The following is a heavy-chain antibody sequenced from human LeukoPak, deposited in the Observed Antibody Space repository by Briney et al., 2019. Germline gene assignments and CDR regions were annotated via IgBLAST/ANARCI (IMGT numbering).Heavy chain of an antibody. CDR1: GYTLSDYD. V-gene: IGHV1-8*01. Sequence: GASVKVSCKASGYTLSDYDINWVRQATGQGLEYMGWINPNSLIPGYAQKFQGRVTLTMDTSINTAYMELSGPTSDDTAVYYCARVKRVPEVWFDPWGQGTLVTVSS. D-gene: IGHD6-25*01. CDR2: INPNSLIP. J-gene: IGHJ5*02. CDR3: ARVKRVPEVWFDP.